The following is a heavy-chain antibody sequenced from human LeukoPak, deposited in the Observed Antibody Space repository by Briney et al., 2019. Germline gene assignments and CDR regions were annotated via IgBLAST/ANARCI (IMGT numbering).Heavy chain of an antibody. Sequence: PGKSLKISCKGSGYIFTNYWIGWVRQIPGKGLEWMGIIYLGDSDTRYSPSFQGQVTISADKSISTAYLQWSSLKASDTAMYFCARVNRGFTHDYTSCDFWGQGTLVTVSS. D-gene: IGHD5-18*01. V-gene: IGHV5-51*03. CDR3: ARVNRGFTHDYTSCDF. J-gene: IGHJ4*02. CDR2: IYLGDSDT. CDR1: GYIFTNYW.